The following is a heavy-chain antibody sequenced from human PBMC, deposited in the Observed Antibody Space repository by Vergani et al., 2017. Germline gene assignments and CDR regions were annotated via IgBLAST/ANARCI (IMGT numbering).Heavy chain of an antibody. J-gene: IGHJ4*02. V-gene: IGHV3-9*01. CDR1: GFTFDDYA. D-gene: IGHD3-22*01. CDR2: ISWNSGSI. CDR3: AKAHYYDSSGYISMPGDY. Sequence: EVQLVESGGGLVQPGRSLRLSCAASGFTFDDYAMHWVRQAPGKGLEWVSGISWNSGSIGYADSVKGRFTISRDNAENSLYLQMNSLRAEDTALYYCAKAHYYDSSGYISMPGDYWGQGTLVTVSS.